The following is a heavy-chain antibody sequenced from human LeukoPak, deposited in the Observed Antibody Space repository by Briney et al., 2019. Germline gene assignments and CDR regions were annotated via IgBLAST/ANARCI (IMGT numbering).Heavy chain of an antibody. CDR1: GFTFSSYW. V-gene: IGHV3-7*01. D-gene: IGHD2-2*01. J-gene: IGHJ3*02. CDR2: IKKEGSEK. Sequence: PGGSLRLSCAASGFTFSSYWMSWVRQAPGEGLGWVGKIKKEGSEKYYVDSVKGRFTISRDNAKNSLYLQMNSLRAEDTAVYYCARGVVPPNAFDIWGQGTMVTVSS. CDR3: ARGVVPPNAFDI.